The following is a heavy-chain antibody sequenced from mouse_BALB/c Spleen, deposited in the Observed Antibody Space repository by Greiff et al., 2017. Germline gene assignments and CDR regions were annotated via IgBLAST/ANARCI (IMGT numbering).Heavy chain of an antibody. CDR2: IRLKSNNYAT. CDR1: GFTFSNYW. Sequence: EVQGVESGGGLVQPGGSMKLSCVASGFTFSNYWMNWVRQSPEKGLEWVAEIRLKSNNYATHYAESVKGRFTISRDDSKSSVYLQMNNLRAEDTGIYYCTRLLLRLDYAMDYWGQGTSVTVSS. D-gene: IGHD1-1*01. J-gene: IGHJ4*01. V-gene: IGHV6-6*02. CDR3: TRLLLRLDYAMDY.